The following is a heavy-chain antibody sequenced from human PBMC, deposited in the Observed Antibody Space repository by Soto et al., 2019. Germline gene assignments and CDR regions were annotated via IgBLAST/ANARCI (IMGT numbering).Heavy chain of an antibody. D-gene: IGHD2-2*02. Sequence: GGSLRLSCAASGFTFSDHHMDWVRQAPGKGLEWVGRSTNRVNSYTTQYAASVKGRFTISRDDSKNSLFLQMDSLKTEDTAVYYCAKSRSLGYCSGTSCYRILDVWGQGTTVTVSS. CDR1: GFTFSDHH. CDR2: STNRVNSYTT. J-gene: IGHJ6*02. CDR3: AKSRSLGYCSGTSCYRILDV. V-gene: IGHV3-72*01.